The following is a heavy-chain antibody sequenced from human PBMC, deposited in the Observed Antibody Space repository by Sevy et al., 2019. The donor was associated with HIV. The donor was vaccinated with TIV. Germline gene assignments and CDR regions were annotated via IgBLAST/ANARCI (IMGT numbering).Heavy chain of an antibody. CDR2: ISYDGSNK. CDR1: GFTFSNYA. V-gene: IGHV3-30-3*01. J-gene: IGHJ4*02. D-gene: IGHD3-3*01. Sequence: GGSLRLSCAASGFTFSNYAMHWVRQAPGKGLEWVAVISYDGSNKYYADSVRGRFTISRDSSKNTLYLQMNSLRAEDTAVYYCASGHYDFWSGYRYWGQGTLVTVSS. CDR3: ASGHYDFWSGYRY.